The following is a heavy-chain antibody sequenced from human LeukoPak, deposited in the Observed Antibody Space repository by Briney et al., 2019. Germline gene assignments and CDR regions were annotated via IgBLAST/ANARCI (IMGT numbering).Heavy chain of an antibody. J-gene: IGHJ4*02. CDR2: ISYDGSNK. V-gene: IGHV3-30*18. CDR3: AKDGMATISYYFDY. Sequence: GRSLRLSCAASGFTFSSYGMHWGRKAPGKGLGWVAVISYDGSNKYYADSVKGRFTISRDNSRNTLYLQMNSLRAEDTAVYYCAKDGMATISYYFDYWGQGTLVTVSS. D-gene: IGHD5-24*01. CDR1: GFTFSSYG.